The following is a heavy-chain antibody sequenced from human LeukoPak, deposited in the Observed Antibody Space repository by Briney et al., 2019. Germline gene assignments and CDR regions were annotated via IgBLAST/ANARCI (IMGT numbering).Heavy chain of an antibody. Sequence: GGSLRLSCAASGFTFSSYAMHWVRQAPGKGPEWVAVISYDGSNKYYADSVKGRFTISRDNSKNTLYLQMNSLRAEDTAVYYCARDAWNYYDSSGYLGYWGQGTLVTVSS. V-gene: IGHV3-30*04. CDR1: GFTFSSYA. D-gene: IGHD3-22*01. CDR2: ISYDGSNK. CDR3: ARDAWNYYDSSGYLGY. J-gene: IGHJ4*02.